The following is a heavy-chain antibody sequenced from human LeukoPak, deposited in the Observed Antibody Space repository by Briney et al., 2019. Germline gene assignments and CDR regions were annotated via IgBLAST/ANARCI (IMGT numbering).Heavy chain of an antibody. D-gene: IGHD3-22*01. J-gene: IGHJ4*02. CDR1: GFSFSSYG. V-gene: IGHV3-30*02. CDR2: VRYDGSNK. CDR3: ARDFYDSSGPLFDY. Sequence: GGSLRLSCAASGFSFSSYGMHWVRQAPGKGLEWVAFVRYDGSNKYEDSVRGRFTISRDNSKNTMYLQMNGLRAEDTAVYYCARDFYDSSGPLFDYWGQGTLVTVSS.